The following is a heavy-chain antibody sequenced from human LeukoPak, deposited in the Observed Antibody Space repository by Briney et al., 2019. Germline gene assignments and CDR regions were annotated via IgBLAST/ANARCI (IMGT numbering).Heavy chain of an antibody. CDR1: GFSFVNSA. Sequence: GGSLRLSCAASGFSFVNSAMSWVRQAPGTGLEWVSGIGASGVYTYYADSVKGRFTISRDNPKDMLYLQMDSLRAEDTAVYYCAKGGSLYFFDSWAREPWSPSPQ. CDR2: IGASGVYT. V-gene: IGHV3-23*01. CDR3: AKGGSLYFFDS. D-gene: IGHD1-26*01. J-gene: IGHJ4*02.